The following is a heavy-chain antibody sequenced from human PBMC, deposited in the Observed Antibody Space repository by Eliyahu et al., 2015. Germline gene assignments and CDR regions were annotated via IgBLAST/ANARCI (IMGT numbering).Heavy chain of an antibody. CDR1: GFTFSSYA. CDR3: AKDGVISGKMGRSHF. J-gene: IGHJ4*02. D-gene: IGHD3-10*01. Sequence: SLRLSCAASGFTFSSYAMSWVRQAPGKGLEWVSGISGSGDATYSADSVKGRFTISRDNSKNTLYLQMNTLRAEDTAVYYCAKDGVISGKMGRSHFWGQGTLVTVSS. CDR2: ISGSGDAT. V-gene: IGHV3-23*01.